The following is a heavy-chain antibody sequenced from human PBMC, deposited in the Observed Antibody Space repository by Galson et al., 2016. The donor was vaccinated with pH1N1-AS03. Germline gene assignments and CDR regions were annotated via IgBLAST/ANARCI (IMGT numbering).Heavy chain of an antibody. CDR2: IYWNDAK. J-gene: IGHJ4*02. CDR3: THAGTGYNSSWTRFDY. V-gene: IGHV2-5*01. Sequence: PALVKPTQTLTLTCTFSGFSLSTTSVGVGWIRQPPGKVLEWLALIYWNDAKRYSPSLKSRLTITKDTSRNQVVLTMTNVDPVDTATYYCTHAGTGYNSSWTRFDYWGQGTPVTVSS. CDR1: GFSLSTTSVG. D-gene: IGHD6-13*01.